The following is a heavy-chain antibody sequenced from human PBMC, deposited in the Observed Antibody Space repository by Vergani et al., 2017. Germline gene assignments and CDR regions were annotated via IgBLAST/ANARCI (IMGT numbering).Heavy chain of an antibody. CDR3: ARVGRAYYYGMDV. D-gene: IGHD1-26*01. V-gene: IGHV3-48*04. CDR1: GFTFSSYS. Sequence: VQLVESGGGVVQPGRSLRLSCAASGFTFSSYSMHWVRQAPGKGLEWVSYISSSSSTIYYADSVKGRFTISRDNAKNSLYLQMNSLRAEDTAVYYCARVGRAYYYGMDVWGQGTTVTVSS. J-gene: IGHJ6*02. CDR2: ISSSSSTI.